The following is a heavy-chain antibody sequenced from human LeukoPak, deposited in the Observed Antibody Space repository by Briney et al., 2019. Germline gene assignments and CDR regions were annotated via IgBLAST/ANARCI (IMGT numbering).Heavy chain of an antibody. V-gene: IGHV3-21*01. CDR3: ARRLQAFDY. D-gene: IGHD4-11*01. CDR1: GFTFSSYS. Sequence: GGSLRLSCAASGFTFSSYSMNWVRQAPGRGLEWVSSITGGSTYIYHADSVKGRFTISRDNAKNSLYLQMNSLRPEDTAVYYCARRLQAFDYWGQGTLVTVSS. CDR2: ITGGSTYI. J-gene: IGHJ4*02.